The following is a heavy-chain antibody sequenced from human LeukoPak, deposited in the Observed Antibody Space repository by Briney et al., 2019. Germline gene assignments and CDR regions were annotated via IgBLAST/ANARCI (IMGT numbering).Heavy chain of an antibody. CDR1: GGSISSYY. Sequence: SETLSLTCTVSGGSISSYYWSWIRQPPGKGLAWIGYTYYCGCTNYNHSLTRRATISVDTPINQFSLKQSSVTDGDTAVLYCAKVGVARDNAFDIWGQGTLVTVSS. V-gene: IGHV4-59*01. CDR2: TYYCGCT. CDR3: AKVGVARDNAFDI. J-gene: IGHJ3*02.